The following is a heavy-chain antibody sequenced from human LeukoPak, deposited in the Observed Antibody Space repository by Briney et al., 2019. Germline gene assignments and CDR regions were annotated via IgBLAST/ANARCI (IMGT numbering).Heavy chain of an antibody. V-gene: IGHV1-18*01. CDR1: GYTFTSYG. D-gene: IGHD2-2*01. Sequence: ASVKVSCKASGYTFTSYGISWVRQAPGQGLEWMGWISAYNGNTNYAQKLQGRVTMTTDTSTSTAYMELRSLRSDDTAVYYCARDVVVVPAAMTAFDIWGQGTMVTVSS. J-gene: IGHJ3*02. CDR3: ARDVVVVPAAMTAFDI. CDR2: ISAYNGNT.